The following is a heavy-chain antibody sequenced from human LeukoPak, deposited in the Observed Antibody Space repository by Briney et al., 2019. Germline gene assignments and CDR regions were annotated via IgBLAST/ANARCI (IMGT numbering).Heavy chain of an antibody. J-gene: IGHJ4*02. D-gene: IGHD5-12*01. CDR1: GFTFSAYA. Sequence: GGSLRLSCEASGFTFSAYAMTWVRQAPGKRLEWVSYISGRSDSIYYADSVKGRFTISRDNAENSLYLQMNSLRDEDTAVYYCARAMRSGYDYWGQGTLVTVSS. CDR3: ARAMRSGYDY. V-gene: IGHV3-48*02. CDR2: ISGRSDSI.